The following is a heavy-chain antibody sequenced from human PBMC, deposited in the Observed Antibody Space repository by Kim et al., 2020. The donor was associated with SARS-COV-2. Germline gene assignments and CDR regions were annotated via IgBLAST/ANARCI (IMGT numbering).Heavy chain of an antibody. CDR1: GGTFSSYA. J-gene: IGHJ6*02. Sequence: SVKVSCKASGGTFSSYAISWVRQAPGQGLEWMGGIIPIFGTANYAQKFQGRVTITADESTSTAYMELSSLRSEDTAVYYCARFIAPGDYYYGMDVWGQGTTVTVSS. V-gene: IGHV1-69*13. D-gene: IGHD6-13*01. CDR3: ARFIAPGDYYYGMDV. CDR2: IIPIFGTA.